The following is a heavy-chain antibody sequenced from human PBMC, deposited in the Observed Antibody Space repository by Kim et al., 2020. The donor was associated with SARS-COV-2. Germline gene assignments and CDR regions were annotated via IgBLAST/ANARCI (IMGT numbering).Heavy chain of an antibody. CDR2: IKQDGSEK. CDR1: GFTFSNFW. Sequence: LSLTCAASGFTFSNFWMDWVRQAPGKGLEWVANIKQDGSEKYYVDSVKGRFTISRDNAKNSLYLQMNSLRAEDTAVYYCARNRGWLQFDYWGQGNLVIVSS. V-gene: IGHV3-7*01. CDR3: ARNRGWLQFDY. D-gene: IGHD3-10*01. J-gene: IGHJ4*02.